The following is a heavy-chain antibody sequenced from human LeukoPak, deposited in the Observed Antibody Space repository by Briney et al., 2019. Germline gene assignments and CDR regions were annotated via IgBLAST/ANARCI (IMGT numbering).Heavy chain of an antibody. D-gene: IGHD3-16*01. CDR1: GVSISSYY. CDR2: INTTGDT. CDR3: ARATPVGGVRFDY. V-gene: IGHV4-4*09. J-gene: IGHJ4*02. Sequence: SETLSLTCTVSGVSISSYYWSWIRQPPGKGLEWIGSINTTGDTRYNPSLKSRVTISVDTSKNQFSLKLSSVTAADTAVYYCARATPVGGVRFDYWGQGTLVTVSS.